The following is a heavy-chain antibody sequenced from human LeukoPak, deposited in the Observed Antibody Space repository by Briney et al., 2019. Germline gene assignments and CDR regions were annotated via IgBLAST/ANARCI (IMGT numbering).Heavy chain of an antibody. D-gene: IGHD3-10*01. J-gene: IGHJ4*02. CDR3: ARDIWFGEFRYFDC. CDR2: VWSGGGNE. Sequence: GNSLRLSCVASVFTFSSYGFHWVRQAPGKGLEWVAVVWSGGGNEYYADSVKGRFTISRDDSKNTLYLQMNSLRAEDSAVYYCARDIWFGEFRYFDCWGQGTLVTVSS. V-gene: IGHV3-33*01. CDR1: VFTFSSYG.